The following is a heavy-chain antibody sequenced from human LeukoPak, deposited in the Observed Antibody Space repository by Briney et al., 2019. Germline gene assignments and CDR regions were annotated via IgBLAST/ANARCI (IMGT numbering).Heavy chain of an antibody. V-gene: IGHV1-69*04. Sequence: SVKLSCKASGGTFSSYAISWVRQAPGQGLEWMGRIIPILGIANYAQKFQGRVTITADKSTSTAYMELSSLRSEDTAVYYCARDRADGYCSSTSCYVLGYWGQGTLVSVSS. CDR1: GGTFSSYA. CDR2: IIPILGIA. J-gene: IGHJ4*02. CDR3: ARDRADGYCSSTSCYVLGY. D-gene: IGHD2-2*01.